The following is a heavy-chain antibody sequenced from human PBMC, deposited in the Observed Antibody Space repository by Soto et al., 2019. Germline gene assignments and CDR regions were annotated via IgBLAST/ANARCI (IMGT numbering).Heavy chain of an antibody. Sequence: GGSLRLSCAASGFTFSSYAMSWVRQAPGKGLEWVSSISSSGSNIYYADSVKGRFTISRDNAKNSLYLQMNSLRAEDTAVYYCARDPRYCSSTSCYAAGWFDPWGQGTLVTVSS. CDR3: ARDPRYCSSTSCYAAGWFDP. CDR2: ISSSGSNI. D-gene: IGHD2-2*01. CDR1: GFTFSSYA. V-gene: IGHV3-21*01. J-gene: IGHJ5*02.